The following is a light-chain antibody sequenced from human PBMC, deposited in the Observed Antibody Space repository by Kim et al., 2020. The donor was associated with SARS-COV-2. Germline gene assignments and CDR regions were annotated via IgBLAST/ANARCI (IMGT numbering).Light chain of an antibody. CDR1: KSGSSY. V-gene: IGKV3-11*01. CDR3: RQRSNWRIT. J-gene: IGKJ5*01. Sequence: LSPPGRATPSSRASKSGSSYLACYQQKPGQAPRRLIFDGSNRGTGILARFSGGGSGTDVTLTISSIEPEDYAVYYCRQRSNWRITFGQGTRLEIK. CDR2: DGS.